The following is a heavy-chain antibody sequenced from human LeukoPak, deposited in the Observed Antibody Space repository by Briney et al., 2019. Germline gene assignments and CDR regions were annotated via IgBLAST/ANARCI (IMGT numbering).Heavy chain of an antibody. Sequence: SVKVSCKASGYTFTSYAISWVRQAPGQGLEWMGGIIPIFGTANYAQKFQGRVTITADESTSTAYMELSSLRSEDTAVYYCASDTIGYCSGGSCYSVDYWGQGTLVTVSS. V-gene: IGHV1-69*13. J-gene: IGHJ4*02. CDR3: ASDTIGYCSGGSCYSVDY. CDR1: GYTFTSYA. CDR2: IIPIFGTA. D-gene: IGHD2-15*01.